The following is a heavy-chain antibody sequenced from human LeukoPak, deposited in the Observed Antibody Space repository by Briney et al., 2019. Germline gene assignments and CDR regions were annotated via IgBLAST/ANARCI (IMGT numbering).Heavy chain of an antibody. CDR3: VRDLWGFDY. Sequence: PGGSLRLSCSASGFSFSTLAMHWVRQAPGKGLEYLAVMGGDGVTAYFEDSVKGRFTASRDISKNTLYLQMTNLRPEDTAVYYCVRDLWGFDYWGQGTLVTVSS. CDR1: GFSFSTLA. D-gene: IGHD1-26*01. J-gene: IGHJ4*02. V-gene: IGHV3-64D*06. CDR2: MGGDGVTA.